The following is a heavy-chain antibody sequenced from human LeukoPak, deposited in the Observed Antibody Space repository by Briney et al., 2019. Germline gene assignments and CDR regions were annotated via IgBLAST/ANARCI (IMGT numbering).Heavy chain of an antibody. J-gene: IGHJ4*02. V-gene: IGHV3-33*06. Sequence: GRSLRLSCAASGFTFSSYGMHWVRQAPGKGLEWVAVIWYDGSNKYYADSVKGRFTISRDNSKNTLYLQMNSLRAEDTAVYYCAKDAYYGSGKRIDYWGQGTLVTVSS. CDR1: GFTFSSYG. CDR2: IWYDGSNK. D-gene: IGHD3-10*01. CDR3: AKDAYYGSGKRIDY.